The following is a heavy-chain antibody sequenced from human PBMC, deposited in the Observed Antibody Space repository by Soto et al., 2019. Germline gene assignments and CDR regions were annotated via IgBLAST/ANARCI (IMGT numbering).Heavy chain of an antibody. D-gene: IGHD4-17*01. Sequence: PGVSLRLSCAASGFTFSSDAMSWVRQAPGKGLEWVSAISGSGGSTYYADSVKGRFTISRDNSKNTLYLQMNSLRAEDTAVYYCANDDDYGDYFDYWGQGTLVTVSS. CDR3: ANDDDYGDYFDY. V-gene: IGHV3-23*01. CDR2: ISGSGGST. CDR1: GFTFSSDA. J-gene: IGHJ4*02.